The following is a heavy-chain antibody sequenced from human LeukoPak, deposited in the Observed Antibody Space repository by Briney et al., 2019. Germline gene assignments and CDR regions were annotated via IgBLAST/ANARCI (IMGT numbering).Heavy chain of an antibody. CDR3: AKSQFGGVFDGFDI. CDR2: ISGSGAST. J-gene: IGHJ3*02. CDR1: GFTFSSYA. V-gene: IGHV3-23*01. Sequence: QPGGSLRLSCAASGFTFSSYAMSWVRQAPGKGLEWVSAISGSGASTYYADSVKGRFTISRDNTKNTLYVQMNSLRAEDTAVYYCAKSQFGGVFDGFDIWGQGTMVTVSS. D-gene: IGHD3-16*01.